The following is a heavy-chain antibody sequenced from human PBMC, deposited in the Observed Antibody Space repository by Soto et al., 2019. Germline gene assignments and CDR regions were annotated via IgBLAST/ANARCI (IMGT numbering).Heavy chain of an antibody. Sequence: GGSLRLSCAASRFTFSNYAMSWVRQAPGKGLEWVSTISGSGGSTYYADSVKGRFTISRDNSTNTLYLQINSLRAEDTAIYYCAKYTTYDYYYGMDVWGQGTTVTVSS. CDR3: AKYTTYDYYYGMDV. J-gene: IGHJ6*02. CDR1: RFTFSNYA. D-gene: IGHD1-26*01. V-gene: IGHV3-23*01. CDR2: ISGSGGST.